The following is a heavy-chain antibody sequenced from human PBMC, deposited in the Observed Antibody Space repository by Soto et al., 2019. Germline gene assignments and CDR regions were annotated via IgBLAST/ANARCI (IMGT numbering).Heavy chain of an antibody. J-gene: IGHJ6*02. Sequence: QVQLQESGPGLVKPSQTLSLTCTVSGGSISSGGYYWSWIRQHPGKGLEWIGYIYYSGSTYYNPSLKSRVTISVDTSKNQFSLKLSSVTAADTAVYYCARDRGCSGGSCKPHWDYYGMDVWGQGTTVTVSS. D-gene: IGHD2-15*01. V-gene: IGHV4-31*03. CDR1: GGSISSGGYY. CDR2: IYYSGST. CDR3: ARDRGCSGGSCKPHWDYYGMDV.